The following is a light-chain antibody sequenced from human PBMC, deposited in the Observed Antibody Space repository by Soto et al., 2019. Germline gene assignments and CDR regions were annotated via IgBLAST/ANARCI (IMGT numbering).Light chain of an antibody. Sequence: DIQITQSPSTVSASVGDRVTITCRASQSISSWLAWYQQKPGKAPKLLIYDASSLETGVPSRFSGSGSGTEFTLTISSLQPDDFATYYCQQYNTFLTFGGGTKVDIK. CDR1: QSISSW. V-gene: IGKV1-5*01. CDR3: QQYNTFLT. J-gene: IGKJ4*01. CDR2: DAS.